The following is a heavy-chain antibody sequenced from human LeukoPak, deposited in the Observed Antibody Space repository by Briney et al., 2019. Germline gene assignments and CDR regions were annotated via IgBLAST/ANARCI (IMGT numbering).Heavy chain of an antibody. CDR1: GFTFSSHP. CDR3: ARRLLVAGRTDFFDY. D-gene: IGHD6-19*01. Sequence: PGGSLRLSCAASGFTFSSHPMSWVRQAPGERLEWVSAISPSGDSTPYPDSVKGRFTISRDNSKNTVYLQMNSLTAEDTAIYYCARRLLVAGRTDFFDYWGQGTLVTVSS. J-gene: IGHJ4*02. V-gene: IGHV3-23*01. CDR2: ISPSGDST.